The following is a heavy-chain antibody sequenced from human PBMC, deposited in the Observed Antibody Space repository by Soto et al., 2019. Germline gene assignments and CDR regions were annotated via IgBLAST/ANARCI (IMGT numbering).Heavy chain of an antibody. V-gene: IGHV5-51*01. J-gene: IGHJ6*03. CDR1: GYSFTSYW. D-gene: IGHD6-6*01. CDR2: TYPGDSDT. CDR3: ARHEGYSSSPGYYYYMDV. Sequence: GESLKISCKGSGYSFTSYWIGWVRQMPGKGLEWMGITYPGDSDTRYSPSFQGQVTISADKSISTAYLQWSSLKASDTAMYYCARHEGYSSSPGYYYYMDVWGKGTTVTVSS.